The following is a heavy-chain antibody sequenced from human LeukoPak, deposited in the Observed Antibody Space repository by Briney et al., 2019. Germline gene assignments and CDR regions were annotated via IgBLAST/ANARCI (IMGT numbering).Heavy chain of an antibody. CDR3: AKDAGYCSGGSCSDPYYYYGMDV. V-gene: IGHV3-23*01. D-gene: IGHD2-15*01. CDR2: ISGSGGST. CDR1: GFTFSSYA. J-gene: IGHJ6*02. Sequence: GGSLGLSCAASGFTFSSYAMSWVRQAPGKGLEWVSAISGSGGSTYYADSVKGRFTISRDNSKNTLYLQMNSLRAEDTAVYYCAKDAGYCSGGSCSDPYYYYGMDVWGQGTTVTVSS.